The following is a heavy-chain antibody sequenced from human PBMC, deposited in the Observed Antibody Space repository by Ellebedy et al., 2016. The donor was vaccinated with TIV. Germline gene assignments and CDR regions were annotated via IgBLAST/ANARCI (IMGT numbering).Heavy chain of an antibody. CDR2: ISSSSSTI. CDR3: ARELDCSSTSCYDVFGYYYYGMDV. Sequence: PGGSLRLSCAASGFTFSSYSMNWVRQAPGKGLEWVSYISSSSSTIYYADSVKGRFTISRDNAKNSLYLQMNSLRDEDTAVYYCARELDCSSTSCYDVFGYYYYGMDVWGQGTTVTVSS. J-gene: IGHJ6*02. CDR1: GFTFSSYS. V-gene: IGHV3-48*02. D-gene: IGHD2-2*01.